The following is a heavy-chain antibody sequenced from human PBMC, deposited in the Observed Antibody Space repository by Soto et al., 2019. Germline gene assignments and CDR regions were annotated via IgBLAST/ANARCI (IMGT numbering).Heavy chain of an antibody. D-gene: IGHD5-18*01. V-gene: IGHV4-30-4*08. CDR3: ARGRGYSYGLDP. CDR1: GGSISSGDYY. J-gene: IGHJ5*02. CDR2: ISYGGTT. Sequence: SETLSLTCTVSGGSISSGDYYWSWIRQPPGKGLEWIGFISYGGTTSYSPSLKSRVAISLDTSKNQFSLSLNFVTAADTAVYYCARGRGYSYGLDPWGQGSLVTVSS.